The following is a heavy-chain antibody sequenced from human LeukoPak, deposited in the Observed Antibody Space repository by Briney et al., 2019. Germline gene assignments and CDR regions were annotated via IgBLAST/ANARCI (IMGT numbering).Heavy chain of an antibody. V-gene: IGHV4-39*01. CDR3: ASPAPSSWYTTFDY. CDR2: IYYSGST. CDR1: GGSISSSSYY. D-gene: IGHD6-13*01. Sequence: SETLSLTCTVSGGSISSSSYYWGWIRQPPGKGLEWIGSIYYSGSTYYNPSLKSRVTISVDTSKNQFSLKLSSVTAADTAVYYCASPAPSSWYTTFDYWGQGTLVTVSS. J-gene: IGHJ4*02.